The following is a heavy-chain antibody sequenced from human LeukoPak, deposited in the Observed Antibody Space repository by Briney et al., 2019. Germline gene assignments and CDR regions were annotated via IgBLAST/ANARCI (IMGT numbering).Heavy chain of an antibody. CDR2: IYHSGST. Sequence: PSATLSLTCTVSGGSISSYYWGWIRQPPGKGLEWVGSIYHSGSTYYNPSLKSRVTISVDTSKNQSSLKLSSVTAADTAVYYCARETSGGYSYFSNFDYWGQGTLVTVSS. CDR1: GGSISSYY. CDR3: ARETSGGYSYFSNFDY. V-gene: IGHV4-38-2*02. J-gene: IGHJ4*02. D-gene: IGHD5-18*01.